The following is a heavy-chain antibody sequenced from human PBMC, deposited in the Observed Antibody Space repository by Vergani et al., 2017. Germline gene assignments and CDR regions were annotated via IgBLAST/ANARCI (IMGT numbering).Heavy chain of an antibody. Sequence: EVQLVESGGGLVKRGGSLRLSCGASGFTFSSYAMTWVRLAPGKGLQWVSAISGSGGNTFYTDSVKGRFTISRDNSKDPLCLQMNSLRVEDTAIYYCAKARDPKCKGGNCYSYYYGLDLWGQGTTVTVSS. CDR1: GFTFSSYA. J-gene: IGHJ6*02. CDR3: AKARDPKCKGGNCYSYYYGLDL. V-gene: IGHV3-23*04. D-gene: IGHD2-21*01. CDR2: ISGSGGNT.